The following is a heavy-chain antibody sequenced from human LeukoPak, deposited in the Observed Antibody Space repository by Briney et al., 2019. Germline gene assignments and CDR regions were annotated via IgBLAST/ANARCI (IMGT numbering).Heavy chain of an antibody. J-gene: IGHJ4*02. Sequence: SETLSLTCTVAGGSIDSYYWSWIRQPPGKGLEWIGYIYYTGSTEYHPSLKSRVTISLDTSKNQFSLKLTSVTAADTAVYYCARVYQSAEYYFDYWGRGNLVSVSS. D-gene: IGHD2-2*01. CDR3: ARVYQSAEYYFDY. V-gene: IGHV4-59*01. CDR1: GGSIDSYY. CDR2: IYYTGST.